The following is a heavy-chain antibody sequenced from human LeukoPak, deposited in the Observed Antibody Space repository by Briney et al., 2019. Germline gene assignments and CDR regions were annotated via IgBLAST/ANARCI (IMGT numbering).Heavy chain of an antibody. D-gene: IGHD4/OR15-4a*01. CDR3: ASGDLVRFDY. J-gene: IGHJ4*02. CDR2: IGGSGGST. CDR1: GFTFSSYA. Sequence: GGSLRLSCAASGFTFSSYAMSWVRQVPGKGLEWVSAIGGSGGSTYYADSVKGRFTISRDNSKNTLYLQMNSLRAEDTAVYYCASGDLVRFDYWGQGTLVTVSS. V-gene: IGHV3-23*01.